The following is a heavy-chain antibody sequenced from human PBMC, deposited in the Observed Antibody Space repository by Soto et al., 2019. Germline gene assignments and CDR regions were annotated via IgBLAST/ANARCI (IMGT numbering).Heavy chain of an antibody. CDR2: INHSGST. D-gene: IGHD4-17*01. Sequence: QVQLQQWGAGLLKPSETLSLTCAVYGGSFSGYYWSWIRQPPGKGLEWIGEINHSGSTNYNPSFKSRVTISVDTSKNQFSLKLSSVTAADTAVHYCARGRRTAVTIDYWGQGTLVTVSS. CDR3: ARGRRTAVTIDY. CDR1: GGSFSGYY. J-gene: IGHJ4*02. V-gene: IGHV4-34*01.